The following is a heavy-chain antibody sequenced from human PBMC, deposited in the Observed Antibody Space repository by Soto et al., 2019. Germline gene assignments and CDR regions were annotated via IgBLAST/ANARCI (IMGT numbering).Heavy chain of an antibody. CDR3: AKDSVSGWYVDWFDP. J-gene: IGHJ5*02. CDR2: ISGSGGST. V-gene: IGHV3-23*01. D-gene: IGHD6-19*01. CDR1: GFTFSSYA. Sequence: EVQLLESGGGLVQPGGSLRLSCAASGFTFSSYAMSWVRQAPGKGLEWVSAISGSGGSTYYADSVKGRFTISRDNSKNTLYPQMNSLRAEDTAVYYCAKDSVSGWYVDWFDPWGQGTLVTVSS.